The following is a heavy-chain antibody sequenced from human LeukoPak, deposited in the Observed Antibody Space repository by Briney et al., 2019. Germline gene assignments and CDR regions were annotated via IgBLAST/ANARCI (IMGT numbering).Heavy chain of an antibody. V-gene: IGHV3-48*01. Sequence: GGSLRLSCAASGFTLNDYSMSWVRQAPGKGLEWVSYISGSSKTIYYTDSVKGRFTISRDNAKKSLFLQMNSLRADDTAVYYCARERSSATYRRYYLDAWGKGTTVTASS. D-gene: IGHD1-26*01. CDR2: ISGSSKTI. J-gene: IGHJ6*03. CDR3: ARERSSATYRRYYLDA. CDR1: GFTLNDYS.